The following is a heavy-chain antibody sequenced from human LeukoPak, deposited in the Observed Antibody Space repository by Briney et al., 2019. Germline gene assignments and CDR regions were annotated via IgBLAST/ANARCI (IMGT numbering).Heavy chain of an antibody. Sequence: ASVKVSCKASGYTFTSYGISWVRQAPGQGLEWMGWISAYNGNTNYAQKLQGRVTMTTDTSTSTAYMELRSLRSDDTAVYYCATWAYHYDILTGYYKPPYYYYYMDVWGKGITVTVSS. J-gene: IGHJ6*03. CDR3: ATWAYHYDILTGYYKPPYYYYYMDV. CDR2: ISAYNGNT. D-gene: IGHD3-9*01. V-gene: IGHV1-18*01. CDR1: GYTFTSYG.